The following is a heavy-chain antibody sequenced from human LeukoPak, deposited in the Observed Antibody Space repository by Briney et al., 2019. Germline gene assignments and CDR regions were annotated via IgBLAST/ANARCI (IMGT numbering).Heavy chain of an antibody. CDR3: ARDRDLYGDYNAFDI. CDR1: GGSISSVSYY. J-gene: IGHJ3*02. V-gene: IGHV4-61*02. D-gene: IGHD4-17*01. CDR2: IYTSGST. Sequence: NPSETLSLTCTVSGGSISSVSYYWSCIRQPAGKGLEWIGRIYTSGSTNYNPSLKSRDTISVDTSKNQFSLKLSSVTAADTAVYYCARDRDLYGDYNAFDIWGQGTMVTVSS.